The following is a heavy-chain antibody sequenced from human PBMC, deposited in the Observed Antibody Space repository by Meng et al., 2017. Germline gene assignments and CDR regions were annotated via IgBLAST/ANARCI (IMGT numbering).Heavy chain of an antibody. D-gene: IGHD3-22*01. CDR2: IKANSAGATT. CDR3: TATHFFDRSGYRALGY. Sequence: EVHLMESGRDSVKPGGSRRLSCAASGFTFTSAYMSWVRQAPGQGLEWVGRIKANSAGATTDYAAPVKGRFTISRDDSKNTVYLQMNSLKSEDTATYYCTATHFFDRSGYRALGYWGLGTLVTVSS. J-gene: IGHJ4*02. CDR1: GFTFTSAY. V-gene: IGHV3-15*01.